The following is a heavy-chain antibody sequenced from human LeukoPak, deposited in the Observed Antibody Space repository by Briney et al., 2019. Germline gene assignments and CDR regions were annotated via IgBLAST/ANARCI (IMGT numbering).Heavy chain of an antibody. CDR1: GGSISNNY. CDR2: VYSTWST. CDR3: AGRGITMVRGVRGPYWYFDL. D-gene: IGHD3-10*01. Sequence: SRTLSLTCNVSGGSISNNYWTWIRKPPGKGLELIGYVYSTWSTNYNHPLKSRVTISVDTSKNQFSLQLASVTAADTAVYYCAGRGITMVRGVRGPYWYFDLWGRGTLVTVSS. J-gene: IGHJ2*01. V-gene: IGHV4-59*01.